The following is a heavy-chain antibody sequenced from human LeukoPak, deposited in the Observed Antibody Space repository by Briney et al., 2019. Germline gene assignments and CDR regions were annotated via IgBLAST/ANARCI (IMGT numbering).Heavy chain of an antibody. J-gene: IGHJ3*02. D-gene: IGHD3-10*01. V-gene: IGHV1-18*01. CDR3: ARTRYYGSGSYYAFDI. Sequence: ASVKVSCKASGYTFTSYGISWVRQAPGQGLEWMGWISAYNGNTNYAQKLQGRVTMTTDTSTSTAYMELRSLRSDDTAVYYCARTRYYGSGSYYAFDIWGQGTMVTVSS. CDR1: GYTFTSYG. CDR2: ISAYNGNT.